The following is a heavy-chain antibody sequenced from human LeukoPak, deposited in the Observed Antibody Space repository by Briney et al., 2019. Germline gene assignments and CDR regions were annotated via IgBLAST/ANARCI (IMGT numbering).Heavy chain of an antibody. CDR3: AKTQGQPIN. J-gene: IGHJ4*02. CDR1: GYTFTSYY. CDR2: INPSGGST. Sequence: GASVKVSCKASGYTFTSYYMHWVRQAPGQGLEWMGIINPSGGSTSYAQKFQGRVTMTRNTSISTAYMELSSLRSEDTAVYYCAKTQGQPINWGQGTLVTVSS. V-gene: IGHV1-46*01.